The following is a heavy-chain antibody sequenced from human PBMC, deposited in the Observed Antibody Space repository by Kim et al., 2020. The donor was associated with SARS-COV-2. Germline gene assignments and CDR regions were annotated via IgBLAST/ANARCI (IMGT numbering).Heavy chain of an antibody. CDR3: ATDRIYGSGSYYHNWFDP. CDR1: GYTLTELF. J-gene: IGHJ5*02. D-gene: IGHD3-10*01. CDR2: FDPEDGET. V-gene: IGHV1-24*01. Sequence: ASVKVSCKVSGYTLTELFMHWVRQAPGKGLEWMGGFDPEDGETIYAQKFQGRVTMTEDTSTDTAYMELSSLRSEDTAVYYCATDRIYGSGSYYHNWFDPWGQGTLVTVSS.